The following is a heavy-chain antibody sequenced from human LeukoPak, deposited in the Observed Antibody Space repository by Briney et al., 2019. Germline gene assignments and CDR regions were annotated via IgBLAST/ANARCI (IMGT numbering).Heavy chain of an antibody. CDR2: IGTSSSTI. J-gene: IGHJ4*01. V-gene: IGHV3-48*02. CDR3: ARHDYGGNSGDY. Sequence: PGGSLRLSCAASGFTFSSYSMNWVRQAPGKGLEWVSYIGTSSSTIYYANSVKGRFTISRDNAKNSLYLQMNSLRDEDTAVYYCARHDYGGNSGDYWGHGTLVTVSS. CDR1: GFTFSSYS. D-gene: IGHD4-23*01.